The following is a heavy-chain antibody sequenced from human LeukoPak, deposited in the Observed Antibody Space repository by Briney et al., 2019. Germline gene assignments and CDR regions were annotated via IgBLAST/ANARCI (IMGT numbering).Heavy chain of an antibody. CDR1: GGSISSYY. CDR3: AGHHPRNTVDF. D-gene: IGHD2/OR15-2a*01. CDR2: ISDIGSI. Sequence: PSETLSLTCTVSGGSISSYYWSWIRQPPGKGLEWIAYISDIGSINYNPTLKSRVTISLDTSKNQFSLKLSSVTAADTAVYYCAGHHPRNTVDFWGQGTLVTVSS. V-gene: IGHV4-59*08. J-gene: IGHJ4*02.